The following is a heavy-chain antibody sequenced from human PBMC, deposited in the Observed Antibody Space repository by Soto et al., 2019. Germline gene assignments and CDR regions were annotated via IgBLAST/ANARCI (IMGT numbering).Heavy chain of an antibody. CDR2: INSSSGST. V-gene: IGHV1-46*01. CDR3: VRADRYSYGPFFDY. CDR1: GYTFTNYY. Sequence: SVKVSCMASGYTFTNYYMHWVRQAPGQGLAWMGIINSSSGSTRNAQKFQGRVTMTRDTPTRTGYMELSSLRSEDTAVYYFVRADRYSYGPFFDYWGQGTLVTVSS. D-gene: IGHD5-18*01. J-gene: IGHJ4*02.